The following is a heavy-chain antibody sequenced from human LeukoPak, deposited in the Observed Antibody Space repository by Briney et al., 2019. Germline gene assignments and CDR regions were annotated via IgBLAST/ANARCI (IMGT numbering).Heavy chain of an antibody. Sequence: GASVKVSCKASGYTFTGYYMHWVRQAPGQGLEWMGWINPNSGGTNYAQKFQGRVTMTRDTSISTAYMELSRLRPDDTAVYYCARDPGVSVAAYYFEYWGQGTLVTVSS. CDR3: ARDPGVSVAAYYFEY. CDR2: INPNSGGT. D-gene: IGHD6-19*01. CDR1: GYTFTGYY. V-gene: IGHV1-2*02. J-gene: IGHJ4*02.